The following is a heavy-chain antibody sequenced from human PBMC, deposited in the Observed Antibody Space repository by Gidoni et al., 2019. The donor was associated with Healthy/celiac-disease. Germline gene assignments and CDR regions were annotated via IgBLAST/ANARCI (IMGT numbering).Heavy chain of an antibody. J-gene: IGHJ3*02. CDR1: GGSISSSSYY. V-gene: IGHV4-39*01. CDR2: IYYSGST. D-gene: IGHD3-10*01. Sequence: QLQLQESGPGLVKPSETLSLTCTVSGGSISSSSYYWGWFRQPPGKGLEWIGSIYYSGSTYYNPSLKSRVTISVDTSKNQFSLKLSSVTAADTAVYYCARHWVRGGAFDIWGQGTMVTVSS. CDR3: ARHWVRGGAFDI.